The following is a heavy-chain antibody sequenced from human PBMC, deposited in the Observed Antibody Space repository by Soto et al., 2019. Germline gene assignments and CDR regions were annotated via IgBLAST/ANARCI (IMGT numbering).Heavy chain of an antibody. V-gene: IGHV5-51*01. CDR1: GYSFTSYW. CDR3: ARLGPRVRYFDWLLDY. J-gene: IGHJ4*02. Sequence: SLKISCKGSGYSFTSYWIGWVRQMPGKGLEWMGIIYPGDSDTRYSPSFQGQVTISADKSISTAYLQWSSLKASDTAMYYCARLGPRVRYFDWLLDYWGKGTLVTVPS. CDR2: IYPGDSDT. D-gene: IGHD3-9*01.